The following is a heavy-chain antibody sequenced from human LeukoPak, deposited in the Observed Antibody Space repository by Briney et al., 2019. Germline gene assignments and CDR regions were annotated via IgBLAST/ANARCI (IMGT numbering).Heavy chain of an antibody. D-gene: IGHD3-22*01. Sequence: SVKVSCKASAGTFSSYAISWVRQAPGQGLEWMGRIIPIFGTANYAQKFQGRVTITTDESTSTAYMELGSLRSEDTAVYYCARDPYYYDSSGAGYYYYMDVWGKGTTVTVSS. CDR3: ARDPYYYDSSGAGYYYYMDV. CDR2: IIPIFGTA. CDR1: AGTFSSYA. J-gene: IGHJ6*03. V-gene: IGHV1-69*05.